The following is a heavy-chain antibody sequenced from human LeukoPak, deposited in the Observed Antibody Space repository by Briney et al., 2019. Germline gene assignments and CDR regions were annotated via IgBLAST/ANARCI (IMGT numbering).Heavy chain of an antibody. CDR1: GYTFTSYD. J-gene: IGHJ3*02. Sequence: ASVKVSCKASGYTFTSYDINWGRQATGQGLEWMGWMNPNSGNTGYAQKFQGRVTMTRNTSISTAYMELSSLRSEDTAVYYCARGLSYYYDSSDAFDIWGQGTMVTVSS. V-gene: IGHV1-8*01. CDR3: ARGLSYYYDSSDAFDI. CDR2: MNPNSGNT. D-gene: IGHD3-22*01.